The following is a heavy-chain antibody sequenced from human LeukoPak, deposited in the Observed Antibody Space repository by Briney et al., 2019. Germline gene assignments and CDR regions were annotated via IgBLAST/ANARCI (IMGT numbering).Heavy chain of an antibody. CDR2: INPNSGGT. CDR1: GYTFTGYY. V-gene: IGHV1-2*06. CDR3: ARGPRLDSSGWYYGAFDI. J-gene: IGHJ3*02. Sequence: ASVKVSCKASGYTFTGYYMHWVRQAPGQGLEWMGRINPNSGGTNYAQKFQGRVTMTRDTSISTAYMELSRLRSDDTAVYYCARGPRLDSSGWYYGAFDIWGQGTMVTASS. D-gene: IGHD6-19*01.